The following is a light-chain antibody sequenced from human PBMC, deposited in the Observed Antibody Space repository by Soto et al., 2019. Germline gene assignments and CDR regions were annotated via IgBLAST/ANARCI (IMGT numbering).Light chain of an antibody. Sequence: QSVLTQSPSASGTPGQRVTISCSGSSSNIGNNYVYWYQQVPGTAPKLLIYRNYQRPSGVPDRFSGSKSGISASLAISGLRSEDEADYYCATWDDSLRGWVFGGGTKLTVL. CDR1: SSNIGNNY. J-gene: IGLJ3*02. CDR2: RNY. V-gene: IGLV1-47*01. CDR3: ATWDDSLRGWV.